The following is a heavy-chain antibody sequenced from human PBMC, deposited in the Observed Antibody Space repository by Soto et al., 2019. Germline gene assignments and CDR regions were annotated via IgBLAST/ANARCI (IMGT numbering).Heavy chain of an antibody. CDR1: GGSSSSGGYY. J-gene: IGHJ4*02. Sequence: SETLSLTCTVSGGSSSSGGYYWSWIRQHPGKGLEWIGYIYYSGSTYYNPSLKSRVTISVATSKNQFSLKLSSVTAADTAVYYCASDASPYCSSTSCLPFDYWGQGTLVTVSS. V-gene: IGHV4-31*03. CDR3: ASDASPYCSSTSCLPFDY. D-gene: IGHD2-2*01. CDR2: IYYSGST.